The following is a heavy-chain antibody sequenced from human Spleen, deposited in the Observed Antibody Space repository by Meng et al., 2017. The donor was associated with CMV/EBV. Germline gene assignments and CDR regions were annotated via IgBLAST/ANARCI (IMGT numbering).Heavy chain of an antibody. CDR2: IYHSGNT. V-gene: IGHV4-4*02. Sequence: CGVSGGSISSSCWWSWVRQPPGKGLEWIGEIYHSGNTNYNPQHESRRTITLDKSKNQLALKLTTVTAADTAIYYCARDPGGEAPLDYWGQGTLVTVSS. D-gene: IGHD1-14*01. CDR1: GGSISSSCW. CDR3: ARDPGGEAPLDY. J-gene: IGHJ4*02.